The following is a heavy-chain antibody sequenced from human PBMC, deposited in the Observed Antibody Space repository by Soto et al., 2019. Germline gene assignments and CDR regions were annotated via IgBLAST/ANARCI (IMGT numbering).Heavy chain of an antibody. CDR3: ARQFDYETSGYYYAY. V-gene: IGHV1-69*13. CDR2: IVPLFGTA. Sequence: SAKASFKAARGTFNKYAIDWVRQVPGQGLEWMGGIVPLFGTANYAQKFQGRVTITADEATNTAYMELRSLRSEDTAVYYCARQFDYETSGYYYAYWGQGTLVSVSS. CDR1: RGTFNKYA. D-gene: IGHD3-22*01. J-gene: IGHJ4*02.